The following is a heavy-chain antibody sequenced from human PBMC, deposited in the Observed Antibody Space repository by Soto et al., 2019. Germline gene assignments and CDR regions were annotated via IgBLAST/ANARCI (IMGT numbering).Heavy chain of an antibody. V-gene: IGHV3-23*01. CDR3: AAQYSGSYSD. Sequence: EVQLLESGGGLVQPGGSLRLSCAASGFTFSSYAMSWVRQAPGKGLEWVSTINDSGDSTYYADSVKGRFTISRDNSKNTLYLQMNNLRAEDTAVYYCAAQYSGSYSDWGQGIVVTVSS. CDR1: GFTFSSYA. J-gene: IGHJ4*02. CDR2: INDSGDST. D-gene: IGHD1-26*01.